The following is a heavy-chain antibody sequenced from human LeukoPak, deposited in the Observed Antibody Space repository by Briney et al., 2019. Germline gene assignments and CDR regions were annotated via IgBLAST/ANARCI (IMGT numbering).Heavy chain of an antibody. V-gene: IGHV1-18*01. J-gene: IGHJ4*02. CDR1: GYTFTSYG. Sequence: ASVKVSCKASGYTFTSYGISWVRQAPGQGLEWMGWISAYNGNANYAQKLQGRVTMTTDTSTSTAYMELRSLRSDDTAVYYCARDKDVTGTAENWGQGTLVTVSS. D-gene: IGHD1-20*01. CDR2: ISAYNGNA. CDR3: ARDKDVTGTAEN.